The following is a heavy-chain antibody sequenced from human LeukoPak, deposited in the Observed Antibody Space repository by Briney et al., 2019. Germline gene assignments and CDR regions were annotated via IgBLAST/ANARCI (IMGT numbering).Heavy chain of an antibody. CDR1: GYTFTGYY. J-gene: IGHJ4*02. Sequence: ASVKVSCKASGYTFTGYYIYWVRQAPGQGLEWMGWINPNSGGTHYAQKFQGRVTMTRDTSISTAYMELSRLRSDDTAVYYCAGDYYDFWSGYYSFWGQGTLVTVSS. D-gene: IGHD3-3*01. CDR2: INPNSGGT. V-gene: IGHV1-2*02. CDR3: AGDYYDFWSGYYSF.